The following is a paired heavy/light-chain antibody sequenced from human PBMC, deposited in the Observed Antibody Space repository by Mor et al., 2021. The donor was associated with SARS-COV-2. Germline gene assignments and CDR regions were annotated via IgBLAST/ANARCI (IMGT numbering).Light chain of an antibody. V-gene: IGLV2-11*01. CDR1: SSDVGGYNY. J-gene: IGLJ2*01. CDR2: DVS. CDR3: CSYAGSGDVV. Sequence: QSALTQPRSVSGSPGQSVTISCTGTSSDVGGYNYVSWYQQHPGKAPKLMIYDVSKRPSGVPDRFSGSKSGNTASLTISGLQAEDEADYYCCSYAGSGDVVFGGGTKLTVL.
Heavy chain of an antibody. CDR3: ARGQGSGPREPVLLNFDY. D-gene: IGHD3-10*01. Sequence: QVQLQQWGAGLLKPSETLSLTCAVYGGSFSGYYWSWIRQPPGKGLEWIGEINHSGSTNYNPSLKSRVTISVDTSKNQFSLKLSSVTAADTAVYYCARGQGSGPREPVLLNFDYWGQGTLVTVSS. CDR2: INHSGST. V-gene: IGHV4-34*01. J-gene: IGHJ4*02. CDR1: GGSFSGYY.